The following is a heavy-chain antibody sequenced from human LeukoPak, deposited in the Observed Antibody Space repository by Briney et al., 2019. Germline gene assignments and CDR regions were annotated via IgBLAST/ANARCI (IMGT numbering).Heavy chain of an antibody. V-gene: IGHV4-39*07. Sequence: SETLSLTCTVSGGSISSSSYYWGWIRQPPGKGLEWIGSIYYSGSTYYNPSLKSRVTISVDTSKNQFSLKLSSVTAADTAVYYCARGVTAMVTGYWFDPWGQGTLVTVSS. CDR2: IYYSGST. J-gene: IGHJ5*02. CDR3: ARGVTAMVTGYWFDP. CDR1: GGSISSSSYY. D-gene: IGHD5-18*01.